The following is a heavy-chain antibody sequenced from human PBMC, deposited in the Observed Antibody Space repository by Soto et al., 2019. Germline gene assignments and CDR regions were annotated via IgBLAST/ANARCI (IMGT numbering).Heavy chain of an antibody. Sequence: EVQLVESGGGLVQPGRSLRLSCVVSGLNFDDYAMHWVRQLPGKGLEWVAVLSWSGGTIDYADSVKGRFTISRDNAKNSLYLEMNSLRTEDTAVYYCTKEVRQQFSSYFDNWGQGTLVTVSS. D-gene: IGHD6-13*01. CDR2: LSWSGGTI. CDR1: GLNFDDYA. V-gene: IGHV3-9*01. CDR3: TKEVRQQFSSYFDN. J-gene: IGHJ4*02.